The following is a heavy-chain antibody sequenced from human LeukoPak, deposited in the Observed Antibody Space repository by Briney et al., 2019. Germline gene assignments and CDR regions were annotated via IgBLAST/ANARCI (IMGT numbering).Heavy chain of an antibody. J-gene: IGHJ6*02. CDR1: GGSISSGGYS. CDR3: ARDREVSGYYYYGMDV. D-gene: IGHD2-8*01. V-gene: IGHV4-30-2*01. CDR2: IYHSGST. Sequence: SRTLSLTCAVSGGSISSGGYSWSWIRQPPGKGLEWIGYIYHSGSTYYNPSLKSRVTISVDRSKNQFSLKLSSVTAADTAVYYCARDREVSGYYYYGMDVWGQGTTVTVSS.